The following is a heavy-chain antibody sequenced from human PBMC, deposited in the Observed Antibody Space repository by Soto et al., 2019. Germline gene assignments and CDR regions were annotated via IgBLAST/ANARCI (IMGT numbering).Heavy chain of an antibody. CDR1: GGSFSGYY. V-gene: IGHV4-34*01. J-gene: IGHJ4*02. CDR2: INHSGST. Sequence: QVQLQQWGAGLLKPSETLSLTCAVYGGSFSGYYWSWIRQPPGKGLEWIGEINHSGSTNYNPSLKSRVTISVDTSKNQFFLKLSSVTAADTAVYYCARGRILDYWGQGTLVTVSS. CDR3: ARGRILDY.